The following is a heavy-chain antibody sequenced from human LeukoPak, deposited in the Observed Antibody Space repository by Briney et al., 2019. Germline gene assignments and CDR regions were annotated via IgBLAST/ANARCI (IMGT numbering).Heavy chain of an antibody. J-gene: IGHJ3*02. V-gene: IGHV3-23*01. CDR1: GFTFSSYA. CDR2: VSGSGGST. CDR3: AKDLLVVVVAATEDAFDI. D-gene: IGHD2-15*01. Sequence: PGGSLRLSCAASGFTFSSYAMSWVRQAPGKGLEWVSTVSGSGGSTYYADSVKGRFTISRDDSKNTLYLQMNSLRAEDTAVYYCAKDLLVVVVAATEDAFDIWGQGTMATVSS.